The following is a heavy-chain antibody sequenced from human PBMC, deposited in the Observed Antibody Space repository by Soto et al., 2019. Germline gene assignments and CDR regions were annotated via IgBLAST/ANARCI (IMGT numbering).Heavy chain of an antibody. CDR3: ARDLEGTVTGRGAFGI. D-gene: IGHD6-19*01. J-gene: IGHJ3*02. V-gene: IGHV4-59*12. CDR2: IYYSGST. Sequence: PSETLSLTCTVSGGSISSYYWSWIRQPPGKGLEWIGYIYYSGSTNYNPSLKSRVVISVDPSKNQFSLILSSVTAADTAVYYCARDLEGTVTGRGAFGIWGRGTLVTVSS. CDR1: GGSISSYY.